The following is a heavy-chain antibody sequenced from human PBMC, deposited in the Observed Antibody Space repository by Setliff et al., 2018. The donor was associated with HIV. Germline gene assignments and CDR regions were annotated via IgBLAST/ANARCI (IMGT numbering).Heavy chain of an antibody. D-gene: IGHD1-7*01. Sequence: PSETLSLTCTVPGDSIGYYYWSWIRQPAGGGLEWMGRIHTSGSTNYNPSLTSRVTLSVDTSKNQFFLKLTSLSAADTGVYYCARVNGIELSVHYYFMDVWGKGTTVTVSS. J-gene: IGHJ6*03. V-gene: IGHV4-4*07. CDR2: IHTSGST. CDR3: ARVNGIELSVHYYFMDV. CDR1: GDSIGYYY.